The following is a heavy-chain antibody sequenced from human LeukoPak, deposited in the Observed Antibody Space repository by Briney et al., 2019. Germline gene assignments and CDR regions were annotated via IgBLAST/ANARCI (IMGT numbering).Heavy chain of an antibody. CDR3: ARGAAAAETEFDP. V-gene: IGHV4-31*03. J-gene: IGHJ5*02. CDR2: IYYSGST. CDR1: GGSISSGGYY. D-gene: IGHD6-13*01. Sequence: PSETLSLTCTVSGGSISSGGYYWSWIRQHPGKGLEWIGYIYYSGSTYYNPSLKSRVTISVDTSKNQFSLKLSSVTAADTAVYYCARGAAAAETEFDPWGQGTLVTVSS.